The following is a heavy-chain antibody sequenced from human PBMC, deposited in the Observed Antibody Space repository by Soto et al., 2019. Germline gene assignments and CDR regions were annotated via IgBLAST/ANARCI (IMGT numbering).Heavy chain of an antibody. D-gene: IGHD4-17*01. CDR3: ARGRDGGAAN. J-gene: IGHJ4*02. CDR1: GGSFSGYY. Sequence: QVQLQQWGAGLLKPSETLSLTCAVYGGSFSGYYWSWIRQPPGKGLGWIGEINPSGSTNYTPSLKGRVTMSGDTRKNQFSLKLTSVTAADTAVYYCARGRDGGAANWGQGTLVTVSS. V-gene: IGHV4-34*01. CDR2: INPSGST.